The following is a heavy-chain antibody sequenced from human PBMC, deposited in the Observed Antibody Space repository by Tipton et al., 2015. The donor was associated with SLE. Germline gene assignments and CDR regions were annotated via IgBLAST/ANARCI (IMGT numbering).Heavy chain of an antibody. Sequence: TLSLTCTVSGGSISSYYWSWIRQPPGKGLEWIGEIYHSGSTNYNPSLKSRVTISVDKSKNQFSLKLSSVTAADTAVYYCASSLPLDYYDSSGHGAFDIWGQGTMVTVSS. CDR1: GGSISSYY. J-gene: IGHJ3*02. D-gene: IGHD3-22*01. V-gene: IGHV4-59*12. CDR3: ASSLPLDYYDSSGHGAFDI. CDR2: IYHSGST.